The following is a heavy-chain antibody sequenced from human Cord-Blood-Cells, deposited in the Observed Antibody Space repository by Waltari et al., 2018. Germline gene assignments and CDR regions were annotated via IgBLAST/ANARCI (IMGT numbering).Heavy chain of an antibody. Sequence: EVQLVESGGGLVKPGGSLSLSCAASGFTFSSYSMNWVRQAPGKGLEWVSSISSSSSYIYYADSVKGRFTISRDNAKNSLYLQMNSLRAEDMAVYYCARAVRERRIDYWGQGTLVTVSS. CDR1: GFTFSSYS. V-gene: IGHV3-21*01. D-gene: IGHD1-1*01. CDR2: ISSSSSYI. CDR3: ARAVRERRIDY. J-gene: IGHJ4*02.